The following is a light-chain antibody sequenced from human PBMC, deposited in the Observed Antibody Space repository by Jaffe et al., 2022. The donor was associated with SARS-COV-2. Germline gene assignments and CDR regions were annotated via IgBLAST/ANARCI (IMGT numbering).Light chain of an antibody. CDR3: ETWDSNAWV. J-gene: IGLJ3*02. Sequence: QPVLTQSSSASASLGSSVKLSCTLNSGHSSHIIAWHQQQPGKAPRFLMKVEGSGSYNKGSGVPDRFSGSRSGADRYLTISNLQSEDEADYYCETWDSNAWVFGGGTKLTVL. CDR2: VEGSGSY. V-gene: IGLV4-60*03. CDR1: SGHSSHI.